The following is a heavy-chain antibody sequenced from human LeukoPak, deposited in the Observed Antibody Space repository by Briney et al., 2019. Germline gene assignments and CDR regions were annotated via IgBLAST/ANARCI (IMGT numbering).Heavy chain of an antibody. CDR2: INHSGST. J-gene: IGHJ6*02. CDR3: ASLGTKYSYGFSSGMDV. D-gene: IGHD5-18*01. Sequence: PSETLSLTCAVYGGSFSGYYWSWIRQPPGKGLEWIGEINHSGSTNYNPSLKSRVTISVDTSKNQFSLKLSSVTAADTAVYYCASLGTKYSYGFSSGMDVWGQGTTVTVSS. CDR1: GGSFSGYY. V-gene: IGHV4-34*01.